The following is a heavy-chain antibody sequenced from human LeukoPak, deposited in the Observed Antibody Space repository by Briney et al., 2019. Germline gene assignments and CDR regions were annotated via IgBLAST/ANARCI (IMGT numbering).Heavy chain of an antibody. V-gene: IGHV1-69*06. CDR1: GGTFSNYA. Sequence: SVKVSCKASGGTFSNYAISWVRQAPGQGLEWMGGIIPIFGTPNYARNFQGRVSITADKSTNTVYMELTSLRSEDTAVYFCAREAIPFLANLSVNYWHLDLWGRGSLVTVSS. CDR3: AREAIPFLANLSVNYWHLDL. CDR2: IIPIFGTP. J-gene: IGHJ2*01. D-gene: IGHD3-3*02.